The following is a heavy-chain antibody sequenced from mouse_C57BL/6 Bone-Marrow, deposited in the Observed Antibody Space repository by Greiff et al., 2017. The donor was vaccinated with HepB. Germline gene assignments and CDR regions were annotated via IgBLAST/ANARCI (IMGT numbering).Heavy chain of an antibody. D-gene: IGHD1-1*01. Sequence: EVQLQQSGAELVRPGASVKLSCTASGFNIKDDYMHWVKQRPEQGLEWIGWIDPENGDTEYASKFQGKAPITADTSSNTAYLQLSSLTSEDTAVYYCTTTTVVATFNYAMDYWGQGTSVTVSS. CDR2: IDPENGDT. CDR3: TTTTVVATFNYAMDY. V-gene: IGHV14-4*01. J-gene: IGHJ4*01. CDR1: GFNIKDDY.